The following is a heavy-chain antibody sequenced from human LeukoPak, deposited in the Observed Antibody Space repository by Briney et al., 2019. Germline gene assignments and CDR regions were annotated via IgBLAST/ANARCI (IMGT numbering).Heavy chain of an antibody. Sequence: PGGSLRLSCVASGFTFNTYPIHWVRQAPDEGLEWMAVTAPDGRSQYYADSVKGRFTVSRDNSRNTVFLQMNSLRPEDTAVYYCFTGRHYYYDSWGQGTLVTVSS. J-gene: IGHJ5*01. CDR3: FTGRHYYYDS. CDR1: GFTFNTYP. V-gene: IGHV3-30*01. D-gene: IGHD3-22*01. CDR2: TAPDGRSQ.